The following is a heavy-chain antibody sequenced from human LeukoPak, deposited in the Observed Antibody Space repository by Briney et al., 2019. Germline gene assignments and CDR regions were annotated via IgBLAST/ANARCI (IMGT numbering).Heavy chain of an antibody. CDR2: ISAYNGNT. J-gene: IGHJ4*02. V-gene: IGHV1-18*01. CDR3: ARGSGAGYDILTGYYPTSEH. D-gene: IGHD3-9*01. CDR1: GYTFTSYG. Sequence: ASVKVSCKASGYTFTSYGISWVRQAPGQGLEWMGWISAYNGNTNYAQKLQGRVTMTTDTSTSTAYMELRSLRSDDTAVYYCARGSGAGYDILTGYYPTSEHWGQGTLVTVSS.